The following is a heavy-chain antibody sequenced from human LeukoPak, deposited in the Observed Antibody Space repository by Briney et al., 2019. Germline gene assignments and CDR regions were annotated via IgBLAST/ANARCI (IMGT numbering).Heavy chain of an antibody. CDR1: GFTFSNSA. CDR2: LSASGGTT. V-gene: IGHV3-23*01. J-gene: IGHJ4*02. Sequence: PGGSLRLSCVAYGFTFSNSAMTWVRQAPGKGLEWVSGLSASGGTTFYADSVKGRFTISRDISKNTLYLQMNSLRVDDTAVYYCARSLHIGLEWLYYFDYWGQGTLVTVSS. D-gene: IGHD3-3*01. CDR3: ARSLHIGLEWLYYFDY.